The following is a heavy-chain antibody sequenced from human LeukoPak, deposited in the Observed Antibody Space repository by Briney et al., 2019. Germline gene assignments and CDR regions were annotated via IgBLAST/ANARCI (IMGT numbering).Heavy chain of an antibody. J-gene: IGHJ4*02. V-gene: IGHV3-23*01. Sequence: GGSLRLSCAASGFTFNIYAMSWVRQAPGRGLEWVSTITGSVGTTYYADSVKGRFTISRDNSKNTLYLQMNSLRAEDTAFYCAKDRNSGNYYQTGDFHYWGQGILVTVSS. CDR1: GFTFNIYA. CDR3: AKDRNSGNYYQTGDFHY. CDR2: ITGSVGTT. D-gene: IGHD1-26*01.